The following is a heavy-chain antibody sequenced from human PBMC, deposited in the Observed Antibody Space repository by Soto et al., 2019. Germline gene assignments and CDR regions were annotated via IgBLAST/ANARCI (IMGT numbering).Heavy chain of an antibody. CDR1: GGSISSYY. D-gene: IGHD6-13*01. J-gene: IGHJ3*02. CDR2: IYYSGST. CDR3: ARDARHAAEEAFDI. V-gene: IGHV4-59*01. Sequence: SATLSLTCTVSGGSISSYYWSWIRQPPGKGLEWNGFIYYSGSTNYTPSLKSRVTLSVDTSKNQFSLKLSSVTAADTAVYYCARDARHAAEEAFDIWGQGTMVTVSS.